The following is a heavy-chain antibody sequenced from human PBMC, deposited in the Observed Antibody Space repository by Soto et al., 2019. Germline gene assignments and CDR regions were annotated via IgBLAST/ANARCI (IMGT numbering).Heavy chain of an antibody. V-gene: IGHV3-23*01. CDR3: AKSERITVSIAAFHAGS. Sequence: PGGSLRLSCAASGFTFNNYAMSWVRQAPGKGLEWVSAISGSGRETYYADSFKGRFTSYRDNSRGTLSLQMNGLRVEDAAVYYYAKSERITVSIAAFHAGSWGEGALVTVSS. CDR1: GFTFNNYA. D-gene: IGHD2-15*01. CDR2: ISGSGRET. J-gene: IGHJ5*02.